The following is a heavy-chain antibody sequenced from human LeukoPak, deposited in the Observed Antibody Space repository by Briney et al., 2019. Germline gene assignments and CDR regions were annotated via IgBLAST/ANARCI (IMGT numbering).Heavy chain of an antibody. CDR2: IKSKTDGGTT. CDR1: GLTFSNAW. V-gene: IGHV3-15*01. CDR3: ITDPGEWEPI. J-gene: IGHJ3*02. Sequence: PGGSLRLSCAASGLTFSNAWMSWVRQAPGKGLEWVGRIKSKTDGGTTDYGAPVKGRFIISRDDSKNTLYLQMNGLRIEDTAVYYCITDPGEWEPIWGQGTMVTVSS. D-gene: IGHD1-26*01.